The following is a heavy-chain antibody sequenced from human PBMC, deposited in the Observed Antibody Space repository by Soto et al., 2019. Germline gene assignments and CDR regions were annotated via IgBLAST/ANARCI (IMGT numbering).Heavy chain of an antibody. J-gene: IGHJ5*02. Sequence: PSETLSLTCTVSCGSVSSGDYYWSWIRQPPGKGLEWIGYIYYSGSTNYNPSLKSRVSISLDTSKNQFSLRLTSVTAADTAVYYCARIPVDTYMINWFDPWGQGTLVTVS. CDR1: CGSVSSGDYY. CDR3: ARIPVDTYMINWFDP. D-gene: IGHD5-18*01. V-gene: IGHV4-61*08. CDR2: IYYSGST.